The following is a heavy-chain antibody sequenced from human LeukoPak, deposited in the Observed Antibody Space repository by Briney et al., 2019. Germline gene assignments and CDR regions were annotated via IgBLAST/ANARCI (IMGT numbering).Heavy chain of an antibody. CDR1: GLTFNTCG. Sequence: RSGGSLRLSCSTSGLTFNTCGMHWVRQAPGRGLEWLTLIRPDGRKKFYSDSVKGRFTVSRDNFKNMLYLEMNSLRSEHTAVYYCVKDDPVLHYWGQGTLVSVSS. CDR2: IRPDGRKK. V-gene: IGHV3-30*02. CDR3: VKDDPVLHY. J-gene: IGHJ4*02.